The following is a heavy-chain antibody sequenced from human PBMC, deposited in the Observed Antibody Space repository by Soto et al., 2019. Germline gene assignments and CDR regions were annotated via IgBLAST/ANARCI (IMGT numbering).Heavy chain of an antibody. V-gene: IGHV1-69*01. CDR1: GGTFSSYA. CDR2: IIPIFGTA. J-gene: IGHJ6*02. Sequence: QVQLVQSGAEVKKPGSSVKVSCKASGGTFSSYAISWVRQAPGQGLEWMGGIIPIFGTANYAQKFQGRVTITADESTSTGYMELSSLRSEDTAVYYCARDRYNWNPHVSYYYYGMDVWGQGNTVTVSS. CDR3: ARDRYNWNPHVSYYYYGMDV. D-gene: IGHD1-20*01.